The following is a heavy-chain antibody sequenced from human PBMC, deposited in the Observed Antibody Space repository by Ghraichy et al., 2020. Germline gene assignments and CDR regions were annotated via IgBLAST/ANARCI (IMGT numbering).Heavy chain of an antibody. J-gene: IGHJ6*02. CDR1: GVSVSDYY. V-gene: IGHV4-59*02. D-gene: IGHD3-16*01. CDR3: ARDILCRYLFSAEDRGMDV. Sequence: SQTLSLTCTVSGVSVSDYYWSWIRQTPGKGLEWMGYISYSESTSYNPSLKSRLTMSLDTSKRQFSLRLSSVTAADTAVFYCARDILCRYLFSAEDRGMDVWGQGTKVTV. CDR2: ISYSEST.